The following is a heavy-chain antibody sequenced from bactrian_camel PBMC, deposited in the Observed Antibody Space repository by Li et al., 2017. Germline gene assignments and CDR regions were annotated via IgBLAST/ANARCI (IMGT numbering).Heavy chain of an antibody. CDR2: IGSDGNT. CDR1: GITFSRHD. D-gene: IGHD3*01. J-gene: IGHJ4*01. Sequence: VQLVESGGGLVQPGESLRLSCVASGITFSRHDMSWVRQAPGKEREGVAAIGSDGNTVYADSVKGRFTISEDNDKNTVYLQMNSLKPEDTAVYYCAADDGGGYVVPHYWGQGTQGTQVTVS. V-gene: IGHV3S10*01.